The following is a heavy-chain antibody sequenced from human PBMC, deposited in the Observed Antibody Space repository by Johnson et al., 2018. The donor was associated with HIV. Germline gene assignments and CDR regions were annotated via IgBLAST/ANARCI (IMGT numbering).Heavy chain of an antibody. J-gene: IGHJ3*02. V-gene: IGHV3-13*01. Sequence: MQLVESGGGLVQPGGSLRLSCAASGFTFSSYDMHWVRQATGKGLEWVSGIGTAGDTYYPDSVKGRFTVSRDNTKNTLYLQMNSLRAEDTAVYYCTTGAFHAYDIWGQGTMVTVS. D-gene: IGHD2/OR15-2a*01. CDR2: IGTAGDT. CDR1: GFTFSSYD. CDR3: TTGAFHAYDI.